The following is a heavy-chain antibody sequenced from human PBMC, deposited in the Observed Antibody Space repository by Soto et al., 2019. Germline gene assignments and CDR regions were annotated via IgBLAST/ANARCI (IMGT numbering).Heavy chain of an antibody. CDR1: GGTFSSYT. V-gene: IGHV1-69*08. J-gene: IGHJ4*02. Sequence: QVQLVQSGAEVKKPGSSVKVSCKASGGTFSSYTISWVRQAPGQGLEWMGRIIPILGIANYAQKFQGRVTITADKSTSTAYMELSSLRSEDTAVYYCARERYSYGSFDYCGQATLVTVSS. CDR2: IIPILGIA. CDR3: ARERYSYGSFDY. D-gene: IGHD5-18*01.